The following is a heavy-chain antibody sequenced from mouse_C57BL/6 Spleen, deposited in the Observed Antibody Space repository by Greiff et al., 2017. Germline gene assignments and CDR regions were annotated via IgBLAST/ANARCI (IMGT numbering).Heavy chain of an antibody. Sequence: EVNLVESGGGLVKPGGSLKLSCAASGFTFSSYAMSWVRQTPEKRLEWVATISDGGSYTYYPDNVKGRFTISRDHAKNNLYLQMSHLNSEDTAMYDCASYDGYYGGFAYWGQGTLVTVSA. CDR1: GFTFSSYA. CDR2: ISDGGSYT. V-gene: IGHV5-4*03. D-gene: IGHD2-3*01. CDR3: ASYDGYYGGFAY. J-gene: IGHJ3*01.